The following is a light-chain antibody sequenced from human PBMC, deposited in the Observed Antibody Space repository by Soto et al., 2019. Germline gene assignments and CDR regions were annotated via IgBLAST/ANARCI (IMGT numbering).Light chain of an antibody. J-gene: IGKJ5*01. V-gene: IGKV3-15*01. CDR2: RAS. CDR1: QIISSN. Sequence: VMTQSAATLSVSRGERATLSRRASQIISSNLAWYQQKLGQAPRLFIFRASSRATGIPARFSCSGSGTDFTLTISSLETEDFALYSCQPRSKGPPITFGQG. CDR3: QPRSKGPPIT.